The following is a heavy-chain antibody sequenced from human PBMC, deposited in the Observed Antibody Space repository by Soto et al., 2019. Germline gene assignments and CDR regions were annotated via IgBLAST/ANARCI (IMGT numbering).Heavy chain of an antibody. CDR3: ARPQRGDDVKNAFDL. J-gene: IGHJ3*01. V-gene: IGHV1-46*01. D-gene: IGHD2-21*02. CDR2: INPSGGNT. CDR1: GGTFSSYA. Sequence: ASVKVSCKASGGTFSSYAISWVRQAPGQGLEWMGGINPSGGNTRYAQKFRGRVTMTRDTSTSTVYMELSSLRSEDTAVYYCARPQRGDDVKNAFDLWGQGTMVTVSS.